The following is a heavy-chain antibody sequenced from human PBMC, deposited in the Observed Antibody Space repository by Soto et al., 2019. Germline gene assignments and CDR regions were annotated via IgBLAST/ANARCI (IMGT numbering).Heavy chain of an antibody. V-gene: IGHV5-51*01. CDR2: IYPGDSDT. D-gene: IGHD3-22*01. J-gene: IGHJ3*02. CDR1: GYSFTSYW. CDR3: ASTYYYDSSGYYHLGAFDI. Sequence: GESLKISCKGSGYSFTSYWIGWVRQMPGKGLEWMGIIYPGDSDTRYSPSFQGQVTISADKSISTAYLQWSSLKASDTAMYYCASTYYYDSSGYYHLGAFDIWGQGTMVTVSS.